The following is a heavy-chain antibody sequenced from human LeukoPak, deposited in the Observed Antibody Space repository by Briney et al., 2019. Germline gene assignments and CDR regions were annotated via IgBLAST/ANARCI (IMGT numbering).Heavy chain of an antibody. Sequence: GGSLRLSCAASGFTFSTYNMNWVRQAPGQGLEWVSYISSSSTTIYYADSVKGRFTISRDSAKNSLYLQMNSLRAEDTAVYYCARVVEYFQHWGQGTLVTVSS. J-gene: IGHJ1*01. CDR1: GFTFSTYN. CDR2: ISSSSTTI. V-gene: IGHV3-48*01. CDR3: ARVVEYFQH.